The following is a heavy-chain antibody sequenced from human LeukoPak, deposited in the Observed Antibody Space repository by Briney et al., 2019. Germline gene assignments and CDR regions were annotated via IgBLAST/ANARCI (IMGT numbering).Heavy chain of an antibody. D-gene: IGHD1-26*01. CDR1: GFTFSDYY. CDR3: ARDRGSWSRYGIDH. J-gene: IGHJ4*02. CDR2: ISTSGSGATTI. V-gene: IGHV3-11*01. Sequence: PGGSLRLSCAASGFTFSDYYMSWIRQAPGKGLEWVAYISTSGSGATTITYADSVKGRFTISRDDAENSVNLQMNSLRAEDTAMYYCARDRGSWSRYGIDHWGQGTLVTVSS.